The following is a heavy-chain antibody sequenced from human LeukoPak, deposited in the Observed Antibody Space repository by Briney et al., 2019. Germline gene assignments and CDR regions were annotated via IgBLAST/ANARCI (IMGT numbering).Heavy chain of an antibody. Sequence: PGGSLRLSCAASGFTFSDYYMSWIRQAPGKGLEWVSYISSSGSTIYYADSVKGRFTISRDSAKNSLYLQMNSLRAEDTAVYYCARDHWIAVAGNGLLDYWGQGTLVTVSS. CDR2: ISSSGSTI. V-gene: IGHV3-11*01. D-gene: IGHD6-19*01. J-gene: IGHJ4*02. CDR3: ARDHWIAVAGNGLLDY. CDR1: GFTFSDYY.